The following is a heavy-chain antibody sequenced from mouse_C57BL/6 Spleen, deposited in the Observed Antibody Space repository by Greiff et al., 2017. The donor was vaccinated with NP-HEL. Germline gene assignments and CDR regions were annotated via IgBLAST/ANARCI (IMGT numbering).Heavy chain of an antibody. D-gene: IGHD2-4*01. CDR2: IDPSDSYT. Sequence: QVQLQQPVAELVMPGASVKLSCKASGYTFTSYWMHWVKQRPGQGLEWIGEIDPSDSYTNYNQKFKGKSTLTVDKSSSTAYMQLSSLTSEDSAVYYCARNYDYDGNYFDYWGQGTTLTVSS. J-gene: IGHJ2*01. CDR1: GYTFTSYW. V-gene: IGHV1-69*01. CDR3: ARNYDYDGNYFDY.